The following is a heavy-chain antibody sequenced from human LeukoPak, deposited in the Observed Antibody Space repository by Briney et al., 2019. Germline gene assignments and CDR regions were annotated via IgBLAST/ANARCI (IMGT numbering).Heavy chain of an antibody. J-gene: IGHJ2*01. CDR2: INHSGST. CDR3: ARRYDILTGYRPFWYFDL. V-gene: IGHV4-34*01. CDR1: GGSFSGYY. D-gene: IGHD3-9*01. Sequence: SETLSLTCAVYGGSFSGYYWSWIRQPPGKGLEWIGEINHSGSTNYNPSLKSRVTISVDTSKNQFSLKLSSVTAADTAVYYCARRYDILTGYRPFWYFDLWGRGTLVTVSS.